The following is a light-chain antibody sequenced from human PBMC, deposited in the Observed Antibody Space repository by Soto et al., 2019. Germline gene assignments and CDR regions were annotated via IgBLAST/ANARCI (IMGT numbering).Light chain of an antibody. J-gene: IGKJ4*01. CDR3: QQYQNWPPLT. Sequence: EIVMTQSPATLSVSPGERATLSCRVSQTVSSNLAWYQQKPGQAPRLLIYGASTRATGIPARFSGSGSGTEFTLTISSLQSEDFAVYYCQQYQNWPPLTFGGGTKVEIK. CDR2: GAS. V-gene: IGKV3-15*01. CDR1: QTVSSN.